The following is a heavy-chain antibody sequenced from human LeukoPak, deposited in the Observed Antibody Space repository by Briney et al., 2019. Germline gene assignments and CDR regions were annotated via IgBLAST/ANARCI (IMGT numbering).Heavy chain of an antibody. J-gene: IGHJ4*02. D-gene: IGHD6-13*01. Sequence: SGTLSLTCAVSGVSISSSNWWSWVRQPPGQGLEWIGEIYHSGSTNYNPSLKSRVTISVDKSKNQFSLKLSSVTAADTAVYYCARDDSIAAAGRPFDYWGQGTLVTVSS. CDR2: IYHSGST. CDR3: ARDDSIAAAGRPFDY. CDR1: GVSISSSNW. V-gene: IGHV4-4*02.